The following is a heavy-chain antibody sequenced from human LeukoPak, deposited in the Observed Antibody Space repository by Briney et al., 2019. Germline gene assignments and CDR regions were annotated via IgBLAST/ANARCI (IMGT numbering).Heavy chain of an antibody. CDR2: ISAYNGNT. CDR1: GYTFTSYG. CDR3: ARDAVIYGDYGRGFDY. D-gene: IGHD4-17*01. Sequence: ASVKVSCKASGYTFTSYGISWVRQAPGQGLEWMGWISAYNGNTNYAQKLQGRATMTTDTSTSTAYMELRSLRSDDTAVYYCARDAVIYGDYGRGFDYWGQGTLVTVSS. V-gene: IGHV1-18*01. J-gene: IGHJ4*02.